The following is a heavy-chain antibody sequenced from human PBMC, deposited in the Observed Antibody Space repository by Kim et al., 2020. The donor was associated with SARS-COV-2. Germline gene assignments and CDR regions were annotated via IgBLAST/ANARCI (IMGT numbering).Heavy chain of an antibody. V-gene: IGHV1-2*06. Sequence: ASVKVSCKASGYTFTGYYMHWVRQAPGQGLEWMGRINPNSGGTNYAQKFQGRVTMTRDTSISTAYMELSRLRSDDTAVYYCAREGHDFWSGYYYYYYGMDVWGQGTTVTVSS. CDR1: GYTFTGYY. CDR2: INPNSGGT. D-gene: IGHD3-3*01. CDR3: AREGHDFWSGYYYYYYGMDV. J-gene: IGHJ6*02.